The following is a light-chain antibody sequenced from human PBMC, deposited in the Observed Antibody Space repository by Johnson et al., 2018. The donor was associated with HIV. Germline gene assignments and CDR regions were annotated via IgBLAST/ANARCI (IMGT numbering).Light chain of an antibody. CDR2: DND. J-gene: IGLJ1*01. V-gene: IGLV1-51*01. CDR3: ETWDSSLSGD. Sequence: QSVLTQPPSVSAAPGQKVTISCSGSSSNVGNNYVSWYQQVPGTAPKLLIYDNDKRPSGIPDRFSGSKSGTSATLGITGLQTGDEADYYCETWDSSLSGDFGTGTKVTVL. CDR1: SSNVGNNY.